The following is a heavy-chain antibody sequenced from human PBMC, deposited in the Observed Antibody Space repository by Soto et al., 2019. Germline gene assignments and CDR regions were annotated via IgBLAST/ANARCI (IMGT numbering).Heavy chain of an antibody. V-gene: IGHV1-18*01. Sequence: AASVKVSCKASGYTFTSYGISWVRQAPGQGLEWMGWISAYNGNTNYAQKLQGRVTMTTDTSTSTAYMELRSLRSDDTAVYYCARYIGYDSSGYYSRPRASAPTPWGQGTLVTVSS. CDR2: ISAYNGNT. CDR3: ARYIGYDSSGYYSRPRASAPTP. CDR1: GYTFTSYG. D-gene: IGHD3-22*01. J-gene: IGHJ5*02.